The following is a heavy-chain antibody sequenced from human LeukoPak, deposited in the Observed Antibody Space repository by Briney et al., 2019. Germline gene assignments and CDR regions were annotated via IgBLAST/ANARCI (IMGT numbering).Heavy chain of an antibody. CDR3: ARDAQSGAFSDFDY. CDR2: ITHNGGTQ. Sequence: PGGSLRLSCEASGFTFGNYAIHWVRQVPGEGLEWVAIITHNGGTQYYADSVKGRFTISRDNSQSTVFLQMNSLRPEDTAVYYCARDAQSGAFSDFDYWGRGTLVTVSS. CDR1: GFTFGNYA. J-gene: IGHJ4*02. D-gene: IGHD1-26*01. V-gene: IGHV3-30-3*01.